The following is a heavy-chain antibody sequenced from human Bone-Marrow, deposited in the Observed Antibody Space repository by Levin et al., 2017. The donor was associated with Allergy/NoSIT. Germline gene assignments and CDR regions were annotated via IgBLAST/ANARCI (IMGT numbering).Heavy chain of an antibody. CDR1: GFTFTNAW. Sequence: SCAASGFTFTNAWMSWVRQAPGKGLEWVGRIKGKTDGGTTDYAAPVKGRFTISRDDSKNTLYLQMNSLKTEDAAVYYCTTPFDYSNYGNYYFYYAMDVWGQGTTVAVSS. CDR2: IKGKTDGGTT. J-gene: IGHJ6*02. V-gene: IGHV3-15*01. CDR3: TTPFDYSNYGNYYFYYAMDV. D-gene: IGHD4-11*01.